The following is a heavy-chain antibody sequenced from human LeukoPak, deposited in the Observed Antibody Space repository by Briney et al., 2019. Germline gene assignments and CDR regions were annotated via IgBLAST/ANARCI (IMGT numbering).Heavy chain of an antibody. CDR3: AKGLLIKKVSVYGMDV. J-gene: IGHJ6*02. Sequence: PGGSLRLSCAASGFTFSSYAMNWVRQAPGKGLEWVSTISGSGSSTYYADSVKGRFTISGDNSKNTLYLQMNSLRVEDTAVYYCAKGLLIKKVSVYGMDVWGQGTTVTVSS. CDR2: ISGSGSST. CDR1: GFTFSSYA. V-gene: IGHV3-23*01. D-gene: IGHD6-6*01.